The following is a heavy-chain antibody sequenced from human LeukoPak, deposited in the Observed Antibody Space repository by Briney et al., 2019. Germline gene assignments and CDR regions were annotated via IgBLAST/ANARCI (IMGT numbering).Heavy chain of an antibody. CDR3: VRPIRHYYDGSGYYYFDY. V-gene: IGHV5-51*01. CDR1: VYTFTSYW. Sequence: GESLKISCKGSVYTFTSYWIGWVRQMHGKGLEWMGIIYPVDSDTRYSPSFQGQVTISVDKSISTAYLQWRSLKASDTAMYFCVRPIRHYYDGSGYYYFDYWGQGSLVTVSS. J-gene: IGHJ4*02. CDR2: IYPVDSDT. D-gene: IGHD3-22*01.